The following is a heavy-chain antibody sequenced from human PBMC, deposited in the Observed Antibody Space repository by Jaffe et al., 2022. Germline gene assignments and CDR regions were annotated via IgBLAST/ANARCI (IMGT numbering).Heavy chain of an antibody. CDR1: GFTFSSYG. Sequence: QVQLVESGGGVVQPGRSLRLSCAASGFTFSSYGMHWVRQAPGKGLEWVAVISYDGSNKYYADSVKGRFTISRDNSKNTLYLQMNSLRAEDTAVYYCAKSGLAYYGSGSYHYWGQGTLVTVSS. D-gene: IGHD3-10*01. J-gene: IGHJ4*02. CDR3: AKSGLAYYGSGSYHY. CDR2: ISYDGSNK. V-gene: IGHV3-30*18.